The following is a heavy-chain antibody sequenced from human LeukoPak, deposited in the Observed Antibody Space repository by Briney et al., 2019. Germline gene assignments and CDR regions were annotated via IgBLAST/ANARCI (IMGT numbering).Heavy chain of an antibody. CDR1: GGTFSNYA. Sequence: SVKVSCKASGGTFSNYAISWVRQAPGQGLEWMGGIIPIFGTANYAQKFQGRVTITADKSTSTAYMELSSPRSEDTAVYYCARGYCSSTSCPTPTWFDPWGQGTLVTVSS. CDR3: ARGYCSSTSCPTPTWFDP. V-gene: IGHV1-69*06. D-gene: IGHD2-2*01. J-gene: IGHJ5*02. CDR2: IIPIFGTA.